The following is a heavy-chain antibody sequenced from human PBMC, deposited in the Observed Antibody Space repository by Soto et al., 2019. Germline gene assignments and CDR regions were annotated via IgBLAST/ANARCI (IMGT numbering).Heavy chain of an antibody. CDR3: ARDRAAAGTPYGMDV. V-gene: IGHV4-59*01. J-gene: IGHJ6*02. CDR2: IYYSGST. CDR1: GGSISSYY. D-gene: IGHD6-13*01. Sequence: PSETLSLTCTVSGGSISSYYWSWIRQPPGKGLEWIGYIYYSGSTNYNPSLKSRVTISVDTSKNQFSLKLSSVTAADTAVYYGARDRAAAGTPYGMDVWGQGTTVTVSS.